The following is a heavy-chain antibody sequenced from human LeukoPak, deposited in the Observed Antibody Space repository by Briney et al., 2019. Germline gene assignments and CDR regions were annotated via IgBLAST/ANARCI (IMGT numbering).Heavy chain of an antibody. D-gene: IGHD3-3*01. J-gene: IGHJ6*02. CDR1: GFTFSDYY. Sequence: GGSLRLSCAASGFTFSDYYMSWIRQAPGKGLEWVSYISSSGSTIYYADSVKGRFTISRDNAKNSLYLQMNSLRAEDTAVYYCARSTSYYDFWSGYYYYYYYGKDVWGQGTTVTVSS. CDR3: ARSTSYYDFWSGYYYYYYYGKDV. CDR2: ISSSGSTI. V-gene: IGHV3-11*01.